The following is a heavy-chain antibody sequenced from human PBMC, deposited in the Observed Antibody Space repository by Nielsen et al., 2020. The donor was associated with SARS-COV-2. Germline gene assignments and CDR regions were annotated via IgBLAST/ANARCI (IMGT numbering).Heavy chain of an antibody. CDR3: ARSGWATVTTRLYYYYGMDV. CDR1: GFTFSSYW. D-gene: IGHD4-11*01. Sequence: GGSLRLSCAASGFTFSSYWMSWVRQAPGKGLEWVSSISSSSSYIYYADSVKGRFTISRDNAKNSLYLQMNSLRAEDTAVYYCARSGWATVTTRLYYYYGMDVWGQGTTVTVSS. V-gene: IGHV3-21*01. J-gene: IGHJ6*02. CDR2: ISSSSSYI.